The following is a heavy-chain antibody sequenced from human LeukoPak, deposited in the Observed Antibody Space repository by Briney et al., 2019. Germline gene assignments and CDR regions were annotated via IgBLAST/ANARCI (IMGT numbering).Heavy chain of an antibody. CDR1: GYSFTSYW. J-gene: IGHJ5*02. Sequence: GESLQISCKGSGYSFTSYWIGWARQLPGKGLEWMGIIYPGDSDTKYSPSLQGQVTISADKSICTAYLQWSRVSASDTATSYCARHSVGATTNYFDRRGQGTLVTVSS. CDR2: IYPGDSDT. D-gene: IGHD1-26*01. CDR3: ARHSVGATTNYFDR. V-gene: IGHV5-51*01.